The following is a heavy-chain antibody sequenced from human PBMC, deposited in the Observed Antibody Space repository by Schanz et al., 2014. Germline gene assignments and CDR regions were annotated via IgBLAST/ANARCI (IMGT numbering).Heavy chain of an antibody. V-gene: IGHV1-3*01. CDR1: GGTFNSYT. D-gene: IGHD6-13*01. CDR2: INAGTGNT. CDR3: ARSGSSNWYFFDY. J-gene: IGHJ4*02. Sequence: QVQLVQSGAEVKKPGSSVKVSCKASGGTFNSYTINWVRQAPGQRLEWMGWINAGTGNTEYSQKFQGRVTITRDTLASTAYMEVSSLRSEDTAVYYCARSGSSNWYFFDYWGQGTLVTVSS.